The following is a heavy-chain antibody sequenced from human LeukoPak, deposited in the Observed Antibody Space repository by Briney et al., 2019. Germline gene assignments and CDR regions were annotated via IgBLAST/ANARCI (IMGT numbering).Heavy chain of an antibody. CDR2: ISYDGSNK. CDR3: ARDPYTVVVPAADY. CDR1: GFTFSSYA. Sequence: GRSLRLSCAASGFTFSSYAMHWVRQAPGKGLEWVAVISYDGSNKYYADSVKGRFTISGDNSKNTLYLQMNSLRAEDTAVYYCARDPYTVVVPAADYWGQGTLVTVSS. J-gene: IGHJ4*02. V-gene: IGHV3-30*04. D-gene: IGHD2-2*01.